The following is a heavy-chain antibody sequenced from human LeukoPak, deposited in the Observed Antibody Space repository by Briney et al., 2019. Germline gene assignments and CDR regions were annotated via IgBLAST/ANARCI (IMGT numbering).Heavy chain of an antibody. CDR2: ISGDNGST. Sequence: ASLKVSCKASGYTFTSSGTSWVRHAPGQGLEWMGWISGDNGSTNYAQKLQGRVTMTTDTSTSTAYMVLRSLRSDDSAVYYCAREDTRRGSRGYFDYWGQGTLVTVSS. CDR3: AREDTRRGSRGYFDY. CDR1: GYTFTSSG. V-gene: IGHV1-18*01. D-gene: IGHD2-2*01. J-gene: IGHJ4*02.